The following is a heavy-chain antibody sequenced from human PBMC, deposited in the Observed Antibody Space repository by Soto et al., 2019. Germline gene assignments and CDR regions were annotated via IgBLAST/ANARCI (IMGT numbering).Heavy chain of an antibody. J-gene: IGHJ4*02. V-gene: IGHV1-18*01. CDR1: GYTFSSYG. CDR3: ASLLSWGESSSWYEDS. D-gene: IGHD6-13*01. Sequence: QVQLVQSGAEVKTPGASVKVACKSSGYTFSSYGITWVRQAPGQGLEWMGWISPYNGKTNYAQKLQGRVTMTAETSTSTAFMEPRSLRSDETAVYYCASLLSWGESSSWYEDSWGQGTLVTVSS. CDR2: ISPYNGKT.